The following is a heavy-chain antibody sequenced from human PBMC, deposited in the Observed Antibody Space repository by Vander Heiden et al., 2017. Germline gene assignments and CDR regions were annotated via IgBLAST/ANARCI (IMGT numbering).Heavy chain of an antibody. CDR1: GYTFTSYD. V-gene: IGHV1-8*01. J-gene: IGHJ5*02. Sequence: QVQLVQSGAEVKTPGASVKVSCKASGYTFTSYDINWVRQATGQGLEWMGWMNPNSGNTGYAQKFQGRVTMTRNTSISTAYMELSSLRSEDTAVYYCARWSGDSSGWYEFNWFDPWGQGTLVTVSS. CDR3: ARWSGDSSGWYEFNWFDP. D-gene: IGHD6-19*01. CDR2: MNPNSGNT.